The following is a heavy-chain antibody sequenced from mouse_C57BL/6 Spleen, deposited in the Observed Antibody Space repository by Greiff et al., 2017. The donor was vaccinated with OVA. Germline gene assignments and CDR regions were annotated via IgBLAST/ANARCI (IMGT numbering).Heavy chain of an antibody. D-gene: IGHD3-2*02. Sequence: VQLHQSGAELVRPGASVTLSCKASGYTFTDYEMHWVKQTPVHGLEWIGAIDPETGGTAYNQKFKGKAILTADKSSSTAYMELRSLTSEDSAVYYCTRLRDSSGYLFAYWGQGTLVTVSA. CDR1: GYTFTDYE. V-gene: IGHV1-15*01. J-gene: IGHJ3*01. CDR3: TRLRDSSGYLFAY. CDR2: IDPETGGT.